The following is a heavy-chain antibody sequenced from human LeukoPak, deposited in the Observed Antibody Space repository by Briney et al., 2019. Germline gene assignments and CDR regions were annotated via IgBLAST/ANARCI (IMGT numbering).Heavy chain of an antibody. V-gene: IGHV3-23*01. J-gene: IGHJ4*02. Sequence: GGSLRLSCAASGFSFTSYAMSWVRQAPGKGLEWVSAISTGGGSTYYADSVKGRFTISRDNSKNTLSLQLNSLRAEDTAVYNCANARVMIPFFDYWGQGPLVTVSS. CDR2: ISTGGGST. CDR3: ANARVMIPFFDY. CDR1: GFSFTSYA. D-gene: IGHD3-22*01.